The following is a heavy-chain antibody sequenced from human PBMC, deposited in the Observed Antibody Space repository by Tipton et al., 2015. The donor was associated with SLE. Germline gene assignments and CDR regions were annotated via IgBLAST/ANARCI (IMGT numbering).Heavy chain of an antibody. V-gene: IGHV3-48*03. CDR3: ARSFGVVTYFDY. Sequence: SLRLSCAASGFTFSSYEMNWVRQAPGMGLEWVSYISNSANTIYYADSVKGRFIISRDNAKNSLYLQMNSLRAEDTAVYYCARSFGVVTYFDYWGQGTLVTVSS. J-gene: IGHJ4*02. CDR2: ISNSANTI. CDR1: GFTFSSYE. D-gene: IGHD3-3*01.